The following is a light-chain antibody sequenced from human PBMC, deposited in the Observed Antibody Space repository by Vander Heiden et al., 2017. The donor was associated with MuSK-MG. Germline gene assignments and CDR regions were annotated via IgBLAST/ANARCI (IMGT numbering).Light chain of an antibody. CDR3: QHHGNSPGIT. Sequence: EVVLTQSPGTLSLSPGERATLSCRASQSVSSSYLAWYQQKPGQAPRLLIYGASSRTTGIPDRFSGNGSGTDFTLTISRREPEDFAVYYCQHHGNSPGITFGQGTRLXI. V-gene: IGKV3-20*01. CDR1: QSVSSSY. CDR2: GAS. J-gene: IGKJ5*01.